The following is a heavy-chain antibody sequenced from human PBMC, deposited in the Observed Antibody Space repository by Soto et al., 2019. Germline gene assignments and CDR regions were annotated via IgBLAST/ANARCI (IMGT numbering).Heavy chain of an antibody. V-gene: IGHV1-3*01. Sequence: ASVKVSCKASGFTFTKYAIHWVRQAPGQRLEWMGWINGCTGITRFSQNLQGRVTMTRDTSASTAYMELRSLRSDDTAVCYCARDYDFWSGYFDYWGQGTLVTVSS. J-gene: IGHJ4*02. CDR3: ARDYDFWSGYFDY. D-gene: IGHD3-3*01. CDR1: GFTFTKYA. CDR2: INGCTGIT.